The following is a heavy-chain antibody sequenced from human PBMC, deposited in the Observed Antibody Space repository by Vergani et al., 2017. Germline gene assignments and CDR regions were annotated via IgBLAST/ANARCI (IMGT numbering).Heavy chain of an antibody. CDR3: TXEYSSSSGRGLDI. Sequence: EVQLVESGGGLVQPGGSLGLSCAASGFNFSTYTMNWVRQAPGKGLEWISSVTSDGRRQTYADSLKGRFTISRDSGKNSLHLQMNSLRPEDTAVYFCTXEYSSSSGRGLDIWGQGTMVTVSS. V-gene: IGHV3-48*01. D-gene: IGHD6-6*01. CDR2: VTSDGRRQ. CDR1: GFNFSTYT. J-gene: IGHJ3*02.